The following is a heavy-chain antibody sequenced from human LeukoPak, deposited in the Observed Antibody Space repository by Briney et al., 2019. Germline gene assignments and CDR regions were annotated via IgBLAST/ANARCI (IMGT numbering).Heavy chain of an antibody. D-gene: IGHD5-12*01. V-gene: IGHV3-30*18. CDR3: AKGEYSGYDYFDY. J-gene: IGHJ4*01. CDR2: ISYDGSNK. Sequence: GGSPRLSCAASGFTFSSYGMHWVRQAPGKGLEWVAVISYDGSNKYYADSVKGRFTISRDNSKNTLYLQMNSLRAEDTAVYYCAKGEYSGYDYFDYWGHGSLVTVSS. CDR1: GFTFSSYG.